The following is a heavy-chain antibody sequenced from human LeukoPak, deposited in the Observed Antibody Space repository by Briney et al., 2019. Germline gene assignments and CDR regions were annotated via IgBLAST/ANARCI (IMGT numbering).Heavy chain of an antibody. V-gene: IGHV4-30-4*01. CDR3: AGGELLWDY. D-gene: IGHD1-26*01. J-gene: IGHJ4*02. CDR1: GGSIGSGDFY. CDR2: IYNSGST. Sequence: SETLSLTCSVSGGSIGSGDFYWSWIRQPPGKGLEWIGYIYNSGSTFYNPSLKSRVTISVDTSKNQFSLKLNSVTAADTAVYYCAGGELLWDYWGQGTLVTVSS.